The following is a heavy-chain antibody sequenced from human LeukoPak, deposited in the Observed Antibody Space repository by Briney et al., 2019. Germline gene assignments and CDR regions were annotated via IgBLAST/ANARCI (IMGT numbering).Heavy chain of an antibody. CDR1: GFSFSSYA. D-gene: IGHD2-15*01. J-gene: IGHJ4*02. CDR3: ARGVVAAAGGYFDL. Sequence: PGGSLRLSCATSGFSFSSYAMSWVRQAPGKGLEWVSAMSSSDDGRYYAASVRGRFTISRDTSRSTLYLQMNSLRAEDAAVYYCARGVVAAAGGYFDLWGQGTLVTVSS. CDR2: MSSSDDGR. V-gene: IGHV3-23*01.